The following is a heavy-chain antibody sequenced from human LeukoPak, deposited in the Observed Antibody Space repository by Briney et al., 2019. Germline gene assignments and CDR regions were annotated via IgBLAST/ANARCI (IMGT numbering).Heavy chain of an antibody. V-gene: IGHV1-18*01. J-gene: IGHJ4*02. Sequence: GASVKVSCKASGYTFTSYGISWVRQAPGQGLEWMGWISAYNGNTNYAQKLQGRVTMTTDTSTSTAYMELRSLRSDDTAVYYCARVWDPIVYPPIRYFDYWGQGTLVTVSS. D-gene: IGHD2-21*01. CDR2: ISAYNGNT. CDR1: GYTFTSYG. CDR3: ARVWDPIVYPPIRYFDY.